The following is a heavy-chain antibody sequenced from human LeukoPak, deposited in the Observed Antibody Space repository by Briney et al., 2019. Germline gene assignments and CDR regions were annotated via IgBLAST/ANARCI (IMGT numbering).Heavy chain of an antibody. V-gene: IGHV4-39*07. CDR2: IYYSGST. J-gene: IGHJ2*01. D-gene: IGHD6-19*01. Sequence: SETLSLTCTVSGGSISSYYWGWIRQPPGKGLEWIGSIYYSGSTYYNPSLKSRVTISVDTSKNQFSLKLRSVTAADTAVYYCARDRDTSGWYNYSYFDLWGRGTLVTVSS. CDR1: GGSISSYY. CDR3: ARDRDTSGWYNYSYFDL.